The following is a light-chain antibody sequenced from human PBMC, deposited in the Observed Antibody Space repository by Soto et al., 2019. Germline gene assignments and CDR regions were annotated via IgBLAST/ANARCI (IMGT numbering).Light chain of an antibody. Sequence: EIVMTQSPATLSVSPGERATLSCRASQSVSGNLAWYQQKPGQAPRLLIYGASTRATGIPARFSGSGSGTGFTLTISSPQSEDFAVYYCQQYNSWPPVTFGQGTRLEIK. CDR1: QSVSGN. V-gene: IGKV3-15*01. CDR2: GAS. CDR3: QQYNSWPPVT. J-gene: IGKJ5*01.